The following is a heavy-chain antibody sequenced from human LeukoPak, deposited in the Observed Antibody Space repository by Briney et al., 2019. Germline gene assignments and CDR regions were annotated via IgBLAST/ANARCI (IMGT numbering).Heavy chain of an antibody. V-gene: IGHV3-23*01. CDR2: ISGSGGST. Sequence: GGSLRLSFAASGFTFSNYAMRWVRQAPGKGLEWVSTISGSGGSTYYADSVKGRFTISRDNAKNSLYLQMNSLRAEDTAVYYCASGDYYDSSGYYYWGQGTLVTVSS. J-gene: IGHJ4*02. D-gene: IGHD3-22*01. CDR1: GFTFSNYA. CDR3: ASGDYYDSSGYYY.